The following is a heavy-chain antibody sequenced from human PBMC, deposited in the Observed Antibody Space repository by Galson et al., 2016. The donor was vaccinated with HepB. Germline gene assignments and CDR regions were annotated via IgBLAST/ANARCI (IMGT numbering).Heavy chain of an antibody. CDR1: GFIFNSYS. Sequence: SLRLSCAASGFIFNSYSMNRVRQAPGKGLEWISYISSSSNIMFYADSVKGRFTISRDNAKNSLYLQMNSLRDEDTAVYYCVTGAGTIDYWGQATLVTVSS. V-gene: IGHV3-48*02. J-gene: IGHJ4*02. D-gene: IGHD6-19*01. CDR2: ISSSSNIM. CDR3: VTGAGTIDY.